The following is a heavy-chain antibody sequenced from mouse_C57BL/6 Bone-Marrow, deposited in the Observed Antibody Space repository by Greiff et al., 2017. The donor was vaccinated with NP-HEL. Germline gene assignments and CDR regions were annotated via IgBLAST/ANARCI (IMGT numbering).Heavy chain of an antibody. CDR1: GYAFSSYW. J-gene: IGHJ2*01. D-gene: IGHD1-1*01. CDR3: ARYYGSSYYFDY. V-gene: IGHV1-80*01. Sequence: VKLQESGAELVKPGASVKISCKASGYAFSSYWMNWVKQRPGKGLEWIGQIYPGDGDTDYNGKFKGQATLTADKSSSTAYMQLSSLTSEDSAVYCCARYYGSSYYFDYWGQGTTLTVSS. CDR2: IYPGDGDT.